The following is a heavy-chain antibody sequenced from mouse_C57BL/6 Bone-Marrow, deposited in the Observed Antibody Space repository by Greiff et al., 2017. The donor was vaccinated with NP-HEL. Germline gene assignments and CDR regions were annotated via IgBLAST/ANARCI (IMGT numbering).Heavy chain of an antibody. J-gene: IGHJ2*01. D-gene: IGHD2-5*01. CDR2: INPNNGGT. CDR3: AIEEYSNYDWDY. Sequence: EVKLMESGPELVKPGASVKMSCKASGYTFTDYNMHWVKQSHGKSLEWIGYINPNNGGTSYNQKFKGKATLTVNKSSSTAYMELRSLTSEDSAVYYCAIEEYSNYDWDYWGQGTTLTVSS. CDR1: GYTFTDYN. V-gene: IGHV1-22*01.